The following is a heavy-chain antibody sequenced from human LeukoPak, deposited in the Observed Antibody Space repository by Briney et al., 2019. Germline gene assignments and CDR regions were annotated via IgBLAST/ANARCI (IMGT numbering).Heavy chain of an antibody. J-gene: IGHJ4*02. CDR2: IYPGDSDT. Sequence: GESLKSSCKGSGCSFSSYWFGWVRQMAGKGVEGLGFIYPGDSDTRYSPSFQGQVTISPDKSNSTAYLQWSSLKASDTGIYYCARPRAAGGATIDYWGQGTLVTVSS. CDR1: GCSFSSYW. D-gene: IGHD1-26*01. CDR3: ARPRAAGGATIDY. V-gene: IGHV5-51*01.